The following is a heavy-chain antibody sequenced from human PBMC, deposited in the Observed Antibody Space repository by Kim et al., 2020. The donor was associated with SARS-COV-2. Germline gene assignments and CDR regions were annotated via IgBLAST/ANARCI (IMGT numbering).Heavy chain of an antibody. CDR1: GFTFSSYT. D-gene: IGHD1-1*01. J-gene: IGHJ5*02. CDR2: VSSGSGYI. Sequence: GGSLRLSCAASGFTFSSYTMNWVRQAPGKGLEWVSSVSSGSGYIYYADSVKGRFTISRDNAKNSLYLQMNSLRAEDTAVYYCARGYNNNWFDPWGQGTL. V-gene: IGHV3-21*01. CDR3: ARGYNNNWFDP.